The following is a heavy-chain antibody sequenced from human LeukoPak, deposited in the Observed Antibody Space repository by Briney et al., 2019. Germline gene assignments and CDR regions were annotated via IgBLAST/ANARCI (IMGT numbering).Heavy chain of an antibody. CDR2: IYTSGST. V-gene: IGHV4-61*02. D-gene: IGHD3-3*01. J-gene: IGHJ5*02. CDR1: GGSISSGSYY. Sequence: PSETLSLTCTVSGGSISSGSYYWSWIRQPAGKGLEWIGRIYTSGSTNYNPSLNSRVPISVDTSNNQSSLKLSSVTAADTAVYYCARVRITIFRVANWFDPWGQGTLVTVSS. CDR3: ARVRITIFRVANWFDP.